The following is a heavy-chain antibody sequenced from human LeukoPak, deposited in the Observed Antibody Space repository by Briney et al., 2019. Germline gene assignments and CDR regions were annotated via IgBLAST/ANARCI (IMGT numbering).Heavy chain of an antibody. V-gene: IGHV3-23*01. Sequence: GGSLRLTSVASEFTFSGYAMSWGRQAPGKELQWVSTISRSGDNTYYADSVKGRFTISRDNSKNTLYVQMNSLRAEDTAIYYCAKAGANWFDPWGQGTLVTVSS. CDR1: EFTFSGYA. CDR3: AKAGANWFDP. J-gene: IGHJ5*02. D-gene: IGHD3-10*01. CDR2: ISRSGDNT.